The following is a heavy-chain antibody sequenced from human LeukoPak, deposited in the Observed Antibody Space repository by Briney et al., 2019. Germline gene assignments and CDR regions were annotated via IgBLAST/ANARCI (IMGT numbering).Heavy chain of an antibody. D-gene: IGHD2-15*01. Sequence: ASVKVSCKASGGTFSSYAISWVRQAPGQGLEWMRRIIPILGIANYAQKFQGRVTITADKSTSTAYMELSSLRSDDTAVYYCARRGCSGGSCYYPYYGMDVWGQGTTVTVSS. CDR3: ARRGCSGGSCYYPYYGMDV. J-gene: IGHJ6*02. V-gene: IGHV1-69*04. CDR2: IIPILGIA. CDR1: GGTFSSYA.